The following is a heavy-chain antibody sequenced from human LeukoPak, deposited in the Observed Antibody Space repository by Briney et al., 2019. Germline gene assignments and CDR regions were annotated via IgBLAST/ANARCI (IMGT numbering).Heavy chain of an antibody. V-gene: IGHV3-30-3*01. CDR1: GFTFSSYA. J-gene: IGHJ4*02. CDR3: AKADRNYYDSSGYYSYFDY. Sequence: PGGSLRLSCAASGFTFSSYAMHWVRQAPGKGLEWVAVISYDGSNKYYADSVKGRFTISRDNSKNTLYLQMNSLRAEDTAVYYCAKADRNYYDSSGYYSYFDYWGQGTLVTVSS. D-gene: IGHD3-22*01. CDR2: ISYDGSNK.